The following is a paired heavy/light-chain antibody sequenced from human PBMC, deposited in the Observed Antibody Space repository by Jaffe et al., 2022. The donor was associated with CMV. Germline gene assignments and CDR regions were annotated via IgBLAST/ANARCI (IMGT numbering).Heavy chain of an antibody. J-gene: IGHJ4*02. Sequence: QLQLQESGPGLVEPSETLSLTCTVSRGSISSSSYHWGWIRQPPGQGLEWIGNIYYSGSTYYNPSLQSRVTISVDTSKNLFSLRLISVTAADTAVYYCARLYGSDFDYWGQGTLVTVSS. V-gene: IGHV4-39*01. CDR3: ARLYGSDFDY. CDR1: RGSISSSSYH. D-gene: IGHD3-10*01. CDR2: IYYSGST.
Light chain of an antibody. CDR1: QDIRSY. CDR2: AAS. CDR3: QQFKNYPIT. J-gene: IGKJ5*01. V-gene: IGKV1-9*01. Sequence: IQLTQSPSSLSASVGDRVTITCRASQDIRSYLAWYQQKPGKAPKLLIHAASTVESGVPSRFSGSGSGTDFTLIISSLQPEDFATYYCQQFKNYPITFGQGTRLEIK.